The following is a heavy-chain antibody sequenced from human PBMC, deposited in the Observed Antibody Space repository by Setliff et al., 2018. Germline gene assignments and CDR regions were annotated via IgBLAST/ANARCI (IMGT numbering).Heavy chain of an antibody. CDR1: GGSFSDYY. D-gene: IGHD6-19*01. CDR2: IYTSGST. V-gene: IGHV4-4*07. CDR3: ARAISGWYSAHYYYMDV. J-gene: IGHJ6*03. Sequence: PSESLSLTCAASGGSFSDYYWTWIRQPAGKGLEWIGHIYTSGSTNYNPSLKSRVTISVDASKNQLSLNLRSVTAADTAVYYCARAISGWYSAHYYYMDVWGKGTTVTVSS.